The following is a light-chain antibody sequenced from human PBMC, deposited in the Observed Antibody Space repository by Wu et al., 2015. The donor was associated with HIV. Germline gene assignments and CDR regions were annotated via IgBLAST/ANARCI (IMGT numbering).Light chain of an antibody. CDR1: QWISSSY. CDR3: QQYGSLTGTS. V-gene: IGKV3-20*01. Sequence: EIVLTQSPATLSLSPGERVTLSCRASQWISSSYLAWYQHKPGQSPRLLIYGAFSRPTGIPDRFSGSGSGTDFTLTISRLEPEDFAVYYCQQYGSLTGTSFGQGTKAGDQT. CDR2: GAF. J-gene: IGKJ2*03.